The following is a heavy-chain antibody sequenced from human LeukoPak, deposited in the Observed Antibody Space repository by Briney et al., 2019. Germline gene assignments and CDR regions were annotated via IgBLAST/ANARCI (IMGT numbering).Heavy chain of an antibody. V-gene: IGHV4-30-4*08. D-gene: IGHD3-22*01. Sequence: SETLSLTCTVSGGSISSGDYYWSWVRQPPGKGLEWIGYIYYSGSTYYNPSLKSRVTISVDTSKNQFSLKLSSVTAADTAVYYCARVGDYYDTSGYRNHPCGQGTLVTVSS. CDR3: ARVGDYYDTSGYRNHP. J-gene: IGHJ5*02. CDR1: GGSISSGDYY. CDR2: IYYSGST.